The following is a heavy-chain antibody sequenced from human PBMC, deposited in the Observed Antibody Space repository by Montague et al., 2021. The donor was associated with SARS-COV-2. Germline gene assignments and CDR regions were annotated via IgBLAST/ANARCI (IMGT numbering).Heavy chain of an antibody. V-gene: IGHV4-34*01. D-gene: IGHD5-18*01. CDR2: INHSGST. Sequence: SETLSLTCVVYGGSFSGYYWSWIRQPPGKGLEWIGEINHSGSTNYNPSLKSRVTISVDTSKKQFSLRLNSVTAADTAVYYCARGGGYSYGALDYWGQGTLSPSLQ. CDR1: GGSFSGYY. J-gene: IGHJ4*02. CDR3: ARGGGYSYGALDY.